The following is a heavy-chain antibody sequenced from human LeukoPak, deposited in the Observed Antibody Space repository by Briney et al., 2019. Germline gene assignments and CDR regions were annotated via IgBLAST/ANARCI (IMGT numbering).Heavy chain of an antibody. CDR1: GYTFTSYY. CDR3: ARGDIVGAPGSMGAPYYFDY. CDR2: NNPSGGST. D-gene: IGHD1-26*01. Sequence: ASVKVSCKASGYTFTSYYTHWVRQAPEQGLEWMGINNPSGGSTSYAQKFQGRVTMTRDTSTSTVYMGLSSLRSEDTAVYYCARGDIVGAPGSMGAPYYFDYWGQGTLVTVSS. J-gene: IGHJ4*02. V-gene: IGHV1-46*01.